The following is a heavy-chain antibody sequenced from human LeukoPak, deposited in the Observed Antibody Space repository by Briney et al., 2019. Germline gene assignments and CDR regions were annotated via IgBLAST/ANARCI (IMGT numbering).Heavy chain of an antibody. V-gene: IGHV4-59*01. J-gene: IGHJ4*02. Sequence: SQTLSLTCTVSGGSISSYYRSWIRQPPGKGLEWIGYIYYSGSTNYNPSLKIRVTISVDTSKNQFSLKLSSVTAADTAVYYCASSNMITFGGVIVIPFDYWGQGTLVTVSS. CDR2: IYYSGST. CDR1: GGSISSYY. CDR3: ASSNMITFGGVIVIPFDY. D-gene: IGHD3-16*02.